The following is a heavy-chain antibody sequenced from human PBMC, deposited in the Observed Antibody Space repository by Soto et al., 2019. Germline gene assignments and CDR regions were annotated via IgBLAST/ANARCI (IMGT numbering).Heavy chain of an antibody. J-gene: IGHJ4*02. CDR3: ARTTAVAGTPEFDY. Sequence: QVQLVESGGGVVQPGRSLRLSCAASGFTFSSFSLHWLRQAPGKGLAWLALISYDESNKCNADSVKGRFTISRDNSKNTLYLQVYSLRPEDTAVYYCARTTAVAGTPEFDYWGQGTLVTVSS. V-gene: IGHV3-30-3*01. CDR2: ISYDESNK. D-gene: IGHD6-19*01. CDR1: GFTFSSFS.